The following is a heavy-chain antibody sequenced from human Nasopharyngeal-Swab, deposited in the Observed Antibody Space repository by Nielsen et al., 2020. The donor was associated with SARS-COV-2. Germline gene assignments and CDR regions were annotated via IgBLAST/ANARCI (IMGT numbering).Heavy chain of an antibody. D-gene: IGHD2-15*01. Sequence: GESLKISCVDSGFRDYSMNWVRQAPGTGLEWVSSISSSSSDIYYADSVKGRFTISRDSAKNSLYLQMNNLRAEDTAVYYCARGYCSSGSCYAKHYGMDVWGQGTLVTVS. J-gene: IGHJ6*02. CDR3: ARGYCSSGSCYAKHYGMDV. CDR2: ISSSSSDI. CDR1: GFRDYS. V-gene: IGHV3-21*01.